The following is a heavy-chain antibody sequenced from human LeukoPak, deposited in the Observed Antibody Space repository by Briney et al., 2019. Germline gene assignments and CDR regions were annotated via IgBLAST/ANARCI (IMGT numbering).Heavy chain of an antibody. V-gene: IGHV3-23*01. CDR1: GFTSTNFD. Sequence: GGSLRLSCAASGFTSTNFDMVWVRQAPGKGLEWVSGISNGGDRAYYADSVKGRFTISRDNSKSALFLQMKSLRADDTAIYYCAKDAPRTSGWFFLEYWGQGILVTVSS. CDR2: ISNGGDRA. D-gene: IGHD6-19*01. CDR3: AKDAPRTSGWFFLEY. J-gene: IGHJ4*02.